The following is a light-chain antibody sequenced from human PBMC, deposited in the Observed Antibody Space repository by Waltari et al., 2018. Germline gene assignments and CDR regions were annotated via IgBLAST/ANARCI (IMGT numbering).Light chain of an antibody. Sequence: EIVLTQSPATLSLSPGDRSTLSCRASQSVSSYLAWDQQKPGQAPRLLIYDASNRATGSPARFSGSGSGTDFTRTISSLEPEDFAVYYCQQRSNWLTFGGGTKVEIK. J-gene: IGKJ4*01. CDR2: DAS. CDR3: QQRSNWLT. CDR1: QSVSSY. V-gene: IGKV3-11*01.